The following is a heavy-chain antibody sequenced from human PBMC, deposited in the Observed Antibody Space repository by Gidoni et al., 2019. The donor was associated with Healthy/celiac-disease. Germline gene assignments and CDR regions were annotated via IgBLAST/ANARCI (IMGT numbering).Heavy chain of an antibody. D-gene: IGHD2-15*01. CDR1: GFTVSSNY. Sequence: EVQLVESGGGLVQPGGSLRLSCPASGFTVSSNYMSWVRQAPGKGLEWVSVIDSGGSTYYADSVKGRFTISRDNSKNTLYLQMNSLRAEDTAVYYCARAGGYCSGGSCYEWFDPWGQGTLVTVSS. CDR3: ARAGGYCSGGSCYEWFDP. V-gene: IGHV3-66*01. J-gene: IGHJ5*02. CDR2: IDSGGST.